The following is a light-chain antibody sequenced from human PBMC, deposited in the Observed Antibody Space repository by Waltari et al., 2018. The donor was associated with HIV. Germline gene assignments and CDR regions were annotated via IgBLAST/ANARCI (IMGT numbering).Light chain of an antibody. CDR1: WSDIGRYDI. CDR3: CSYAGSGTFVV. CDR2: DVN. V-gene: IGLV2-23*02. J-gene: IGLJ3*02. Sequence: QSALTQPASVSGSPGQSITLSCSGTWSDIGRYDIVSWYQHFPGKAPKRILYDVNERPSGVSPRYSGSKSGNTASLVISGLQSEDEADYYCCSYAGSGTFVVFGGGTRLTV.